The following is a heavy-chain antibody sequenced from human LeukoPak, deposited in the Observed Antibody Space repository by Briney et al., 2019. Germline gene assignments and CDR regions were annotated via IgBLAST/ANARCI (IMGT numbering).Heavy chain of an antibody. CDR2: IYYSGST. CDR1: GGSISSYY. J-gene: IGHJ6*02. CDR3: ARDRGSDYGMDV. Sequence: PSETLSLTCTVSGGSISSYYWSWIRQPPGKGLEWIGYIYYSGSTNYNPSLKSRVTMSVDTSKNQFSLKLSSVTAADTAVYYCARDRGSDYGMDVWGQGTTVTVSS. V-gene: IGHV4-59*01.